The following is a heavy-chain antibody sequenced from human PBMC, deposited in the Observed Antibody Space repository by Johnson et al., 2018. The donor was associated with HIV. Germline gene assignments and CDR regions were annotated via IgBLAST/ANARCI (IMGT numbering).Heavy chain of an antibody. J-gene: IGHJ3*02. CDR2: IYSGGTT. D-gene: IGHD3-22*01. CDR3: AKEYYYDSSGFPDAFDI. Sequence: QVQLVESGGGVVQPGRSLRLSCAASGFTFSSYAMHWVRQAPGKGLEWVSFIYSGGTTYYADSVKGRFTISRDSSKNTLYLQMDRLRAEDTAVYYCAKEYYYDSSGFPDAFDIWGQGTMVTVSS. CDR1: GFTFSSYA. V-gene: IGHV3-NL1*01.